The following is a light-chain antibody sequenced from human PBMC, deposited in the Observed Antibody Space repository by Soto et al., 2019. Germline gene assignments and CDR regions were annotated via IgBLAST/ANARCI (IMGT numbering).Light chain of an antibody. CDR3: QQYGRSPPVT. CDR1: QSVSSSY. CDR2: SAS. Sequence: EIVLTQSPGTLSLSPGERATLSCRASQSVSSSYLAWYQQKPDQAPRLLIYSASSRATGIPDRFSGSGSGTDFTPTISRLEPEDFAVYYCQQYGRSPPVTFGQGTRLEIK. J-gene: IGKJ5*01. V-gene: IGKV3-20*01.